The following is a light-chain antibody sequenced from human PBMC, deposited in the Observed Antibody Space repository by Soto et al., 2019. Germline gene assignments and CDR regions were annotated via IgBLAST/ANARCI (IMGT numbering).Light chain of an antibody. CDR1: QGISSY. CDR3: QQYYSFPLT. Sequence: AIRMTQSPSSFSASTGDRVTITCRASQGISSYLAWYQQKPGKAPKLLIYAASTLQSGVPSRFSGSGSGTDFTLTISCLQSEDFATYYCQQYYSFPLTFGQGTKVDNK. CDR2: AAS. V-gene: IGKV1-8*01. J-gene: IGKJ1*01.